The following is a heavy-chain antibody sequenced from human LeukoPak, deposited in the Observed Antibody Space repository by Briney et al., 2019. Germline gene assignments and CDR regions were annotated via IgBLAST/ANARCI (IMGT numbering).Heavy chain of an antibody. CDR3: ARRSMVRGVNLPFDP. Sequence: PSETLSLTCTVSGGSFSTYYWSWIRQPPGKGLEWIGEINHSGSTNYNPSLKSRVTISVDTSKNQFSLKLSSVTAADTAVYYCARRSMVRGVNLPFDPWGQGTLVTVSS. CDR1: GGSFSTYY. CDR2: INHSGST. V-gene: IGHV4-34*01. D-gene: IGHD3-10*01. J-gene: IGHJ5*02.